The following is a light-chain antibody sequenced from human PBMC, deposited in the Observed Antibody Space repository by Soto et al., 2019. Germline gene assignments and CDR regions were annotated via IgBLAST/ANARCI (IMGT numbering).Light chain of an antibody. V-gene: IGKV1-39*01. J-gene: IGKJ2*01. CDR3: QQSFNSLPA. Sequence: DIQMTQSPSSLSASVGDRVTITCRASQSIANYLNWYQQKPGKAPKLLVYGASILHSGVPSRFVGSGSGTDFSLTIISLQPEDFATYFCQQSFNSLPAVGQGTNLALK. CDR2: GAS. CDR1: QSIANY.